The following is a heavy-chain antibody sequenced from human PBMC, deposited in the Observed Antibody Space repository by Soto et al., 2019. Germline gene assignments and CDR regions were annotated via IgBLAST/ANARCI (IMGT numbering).Heavy chain of an antibody. V-gene: IGHV3-33*01. CDR2: IWYDGSNK. J-gene: IGHJ6*02. Sequence: QVQLVESGGGVVQPGRSLRLSCAASGFTFSSYGMHWVRQAPGKGLEWVAVIWYDGSNKYYADSVKGRFTISRDNSKNMLYLRMNSLRAAYTAVYYCAIDKITSVRGVISPMDVWGQGTTVTGSS. CDR3: AIDKITSVRGVISPMDV. D-gene: IGHD3-10*01. CDR1: GFTFSSYG.